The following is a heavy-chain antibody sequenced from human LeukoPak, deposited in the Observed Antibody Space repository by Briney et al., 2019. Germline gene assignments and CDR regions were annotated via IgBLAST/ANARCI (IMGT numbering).Heavy chain of an antibody. D-gene: IGHD6-13*01. Sequence: GGSLRLSCAASGFTFSSYGMHWVRQAPGKGLGWVAFIRYDGSNKYYADSVKGRFTISRDNSKNTLYLQMNSLRAEDTAVYYCAKDKYSSSWYNWFDPWGQGTLVTVSS. V-gene: IGHV3-30*02. CDR2: IRYDGSNK. CDR3: AKDKYSSSWYNWFDP. J-gene: IGHJ5*02. CDR1: GFTFSSYG.